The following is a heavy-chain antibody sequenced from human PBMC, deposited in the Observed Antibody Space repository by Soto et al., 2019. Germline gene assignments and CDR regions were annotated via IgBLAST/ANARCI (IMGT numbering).Heavy chain of an antibody. J-gene: IGHJ4*02. CDR2: IIPIFGTA. Sequence: QVQLVQSGAEVKKPGSSVKVSCKASGGTFSSYAISWVRQAPGQGLEWMGGIIPIFGTANYAQKFQGRVTITADESTSAAYMERSSLRSEDTAVYYCARGGLELRYSDTPFDYWGQGTLVTVSS. CDR3: ARGGLELRYSDTPFDY. V-gene: IGHV1-69*12. D-gene: IGHD1-7*01. CDR1: GGTFSSYA.